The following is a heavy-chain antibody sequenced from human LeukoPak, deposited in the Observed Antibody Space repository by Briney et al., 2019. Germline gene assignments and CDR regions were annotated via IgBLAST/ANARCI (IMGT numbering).Heavy chain of an antibody. J-gene: IGHJ4*02. CDR1: GDSNTNSIYY. CDR2: IDYSGST. CDR3: ARYCSSTSCYTRYFDY. Sequence: SETLSLTCTVSGDSNTNSIYYWGWIRQPPGKGLEWIGSIDYSGSTYYNPSLKSRATISIDTSKNQFSLKLSSVTAADTAVYYCARYCSSTSCYTRYFDYWGQGTLVTVSS. D-gene: IGHD2-2*02. V-gene: IGHV4-39*07.